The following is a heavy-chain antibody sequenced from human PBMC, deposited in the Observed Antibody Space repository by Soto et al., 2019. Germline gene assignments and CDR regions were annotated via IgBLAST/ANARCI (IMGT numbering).Heavy chain of an antibody. CDR1: GLSISTADYY. D-gene: IGHD1-1*01. CDR2: IYYSGTT. CDR3: AKDSAYNWNVVDASDSSEMYA. J-gene: IGHJ6*02. V-gene: IGHV4-31*03. Sequence: SEPLSLTCTVTGLSISTADYYWSWIRQHPGKGLEWLGYIYYSGTTYYNPSLKSRVTISVDTSKNTLYLHVNSLRAEDTAVYYCAKDSAYNWNVVDASDSSEMYAWGQGTAVTVSS.